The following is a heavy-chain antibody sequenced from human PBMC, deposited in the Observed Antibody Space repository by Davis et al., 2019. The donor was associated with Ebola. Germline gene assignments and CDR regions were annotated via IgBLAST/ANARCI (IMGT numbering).Heavy chain of an antibody. D-gene: IGHD6-6*01. CDR1: GYSF. V-gene: IGHV5-51*01. J-gene: IGHJ4*02. CDR2: IYPGDSTT. CDR3: ARSSSSWEYYFDY. Sequence: GESLKISCKGSGYSFGWVRQMPGKGLEWMGLIYPGDSTTKYSPSFQGQVTISADKSISTAYLQWSSLKASDTAMYYCARSSSSWEYYFDYWGQGTLVTVSS.